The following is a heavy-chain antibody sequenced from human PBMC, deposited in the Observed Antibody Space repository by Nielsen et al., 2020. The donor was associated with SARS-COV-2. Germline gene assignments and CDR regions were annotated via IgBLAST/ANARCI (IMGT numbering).Heavy chain of an antibody. V-gene: IGHV1-3*01. J-gene: IGHJ3*02. CDR3: ARDIRFLEWFDAFDI. Sequence: ASVKVSCKASGYTFTSYAMHWVRQAPGQRLEWMGWINAGNGNTKYSQKFQGRVTITRGTSASTAYMELSSLRSEDTAVYYCARDIRFLEWFDAFDIWGQGTMVTVSS. CDR2: INAGNGNT. CDR1: GYTFTSYA. D-gene: IGHD3-3*01.